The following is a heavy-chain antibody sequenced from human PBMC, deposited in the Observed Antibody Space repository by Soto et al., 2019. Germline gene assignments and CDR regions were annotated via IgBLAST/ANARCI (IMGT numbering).Heavy chain of an antibody. J-gene: IGHJ3*01. V-gene: IGHV3-23*01. CDR3: AKDATSFNGVWGPFSM. CDR2: VGGSDDDK. Sequence: EVQLLESGGGVVQPGGSLRLSCAASGFTFSDYAMSWVRQTPGKGLQWVSGVGGSDDDKHYADSVRGRFIVSRDNSKNTLYLKINSRRADDTAIYYCAKDATSFNGVWGPFSMGGQGTEVTVTS. D-gene: IGHD2-8*01. CDR1: GFTFSDYA.